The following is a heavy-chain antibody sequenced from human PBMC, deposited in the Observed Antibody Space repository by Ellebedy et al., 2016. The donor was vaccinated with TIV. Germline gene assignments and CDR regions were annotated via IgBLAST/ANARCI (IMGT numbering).Heavy chain of an antibody. CDR1: GYSFTSYW. V-gene: IGHV5-51*01. CDR3: ARQDDSSGYGLLAFDI. J-gene: IGHJ3*02. Sequence: GESLKISCKASGYSFTSYWIAWVRQMPGKGLEWMGIIFPDDSETRYSPSFQGQVTISADKSINTAYLQWSSLKASDTAMYYCARQDDSSGYGLLAFDIWGQGTMVTVSS. CDR2: IFPDDSET. D-gene: IGHD3-22*01.